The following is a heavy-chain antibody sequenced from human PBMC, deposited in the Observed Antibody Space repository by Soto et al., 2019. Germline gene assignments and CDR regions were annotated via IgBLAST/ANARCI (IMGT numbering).Heavy chain of an antibody. CDR1: GYTFTSYY. V-gene: IGHV1-46*01. CDR2: INPSGGST. Sequence: ASVKVSCKASGYTFTSYYMHWVRQAPGQGLEWMGIINPSGGSTSYAQKFQGRVTMTRDTSTSTVYMELSSLRSEDTAVYYCAADFPMLGYSYGFDDWSQRARVTHSS. CDR3: AADFPMLGYSYGFDD. D-gene: IGHD5-18*01. J-gene: IGHJ4*02.